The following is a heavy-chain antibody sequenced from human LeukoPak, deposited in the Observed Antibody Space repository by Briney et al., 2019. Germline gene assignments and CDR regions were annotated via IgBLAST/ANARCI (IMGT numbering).Heavy chain of an antibody. V-gene: IGHV3-23*01. J-gene: IGHJ4*02. CDR3: VKGGRICSSSTCRVDY. Sequence: PGGSLRLSCAASGFSFGSHAMNWVRQAPGKGLEWVSVISGSGAVTHYADSVKGRFTISRDKSNNMLYLQMDNLSAEDTAIYYCVKGGRICSSSTCRVDYWGQGTLVTVSS. CDR1: GFSFGSHA. D-gene: IGHD2-2*01. CDR2: ISGSGAVT.